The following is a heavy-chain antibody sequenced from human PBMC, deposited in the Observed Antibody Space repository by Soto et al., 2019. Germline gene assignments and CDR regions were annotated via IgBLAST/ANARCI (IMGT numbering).Heavy chain of an antibody. V-gene: IGHV1-69*01. CDR1: GGTFSSYA. CDR2: IIPIFGTA. CDR3: ARVLFGITIFGFWDGMDV. Sequence: QVQLVQSEAEVKKPGSSVKVSYKASGGTFSSYAISWVRQAPGQGLEWMGGIIPIFGTANYAQKFQGRVTITADESTSTAYMELSSLRSEDTAVYYCARVLFGITIFGFWDGMDVWGQGTTVTVSS. J-gene: IGHJ6*02. D-gene: IGHD3-3*01.